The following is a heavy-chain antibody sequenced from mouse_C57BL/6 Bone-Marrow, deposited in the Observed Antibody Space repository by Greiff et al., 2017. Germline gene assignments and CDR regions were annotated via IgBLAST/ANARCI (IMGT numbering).Heavy chain of an antibody. D-gene: IGHD1-1*01. J-gene: IGHJ4*01. CDR2: IWGVGST. CDR1: GFSLTSYG. V-gene: IGHV2-6*01. Sequence: QVQLKESGPGLVAPSQSLSITCTVSGFSLTSYGVDWVRQSPGKGLEWLGVIWGVGSTNYNSALKSRLSISKDNSKSQVLLKMNSLQADDTALYYCATYYYGSVYAMDYWGQGNSVTVSS. CDR3: ATYYYGSVYAMDY.